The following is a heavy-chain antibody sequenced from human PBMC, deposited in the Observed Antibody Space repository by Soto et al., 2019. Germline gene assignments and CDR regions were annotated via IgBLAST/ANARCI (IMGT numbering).Heavy chain of an antibody. D-gene: IGHD6-6*01. CDR1: GFTFSSYG. CDR3: AKDAFREYTEPYYFDY. V-gene: IGHV3-30*18. CDR2: ISYDGSNK. J-gene: IGHJ4*02. Sequence: QVQLVESGGGVVQPGRSLRLSCAASGFTFSSYGMHWVRQAPGKGLEWVAVISYDGSNKYYADSVKGRFTISRDNSKNTLYLQMNSLRAEDTAVYYCAKDAFREYTEPYYFDYWGQGTLVTVSS.